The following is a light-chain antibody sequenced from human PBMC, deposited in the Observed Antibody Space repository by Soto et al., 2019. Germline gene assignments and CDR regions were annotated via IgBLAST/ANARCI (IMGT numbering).Light chain of an antibody. Sequence: EIVMTQSPATLFVSPGERATLSCRASQSVSSSYLAWYQQKPGQAPRLLIYGASSRATGIPDRFSGSGSGTDFTLTISSLEPEDFAVYYCQQRSNWPITFGQGTRLEIK. CDR2: GAS. CDR1: QSVSSSY. J-gene: IGKJ5*01. V-gene: IGKV3D-20*02. CDR3: QQRSNWPIT.